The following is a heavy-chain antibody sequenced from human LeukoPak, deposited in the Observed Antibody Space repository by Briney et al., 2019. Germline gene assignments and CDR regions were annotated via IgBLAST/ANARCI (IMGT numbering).Heavy chain of an antibody. CDR3: ARASDGDGDYDY. CDR2: MNPNSGNT. J-gene: IGHJ4*02. V-gene: IGHV1-8*01. D-gene: IGHD4-17*01. CDR1: GYTFTSYD. Sequence: SVKVSCKASGYTFTSYDINWVRQATGQGLEWMGWMNPNSGNTGYAQKFQGRVTMTRNTSISTAYMELSSLRSEDTAVYYCARASDGDGDYDYWGQGTLVTVSS.